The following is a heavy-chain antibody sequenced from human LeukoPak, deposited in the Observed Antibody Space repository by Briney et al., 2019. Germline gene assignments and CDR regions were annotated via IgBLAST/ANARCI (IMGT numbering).Heavy chain of an antibody. D-gene: IGHD3-22*01. J-gene: IGHJ4*02. Sequence: GESLKIPCKGSGYSIISYCSGWVRQMPGKGLEWMGIIYPGDSDTRYSPSFQGQVTISADNSISTAYLQWSSLKASDTAMYYCARLPKNYYDSTGYYSDYWGQGTLVTVSS. CDR2: IYPGDSDT. CDR3: ARLPKNYYDSTGYYSDY. CDR1: GYSIISYC. V-gene: IGHV5-51*01.